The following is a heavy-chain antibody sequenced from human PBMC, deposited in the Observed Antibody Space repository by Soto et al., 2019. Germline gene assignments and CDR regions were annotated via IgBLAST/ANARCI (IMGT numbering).Heavy chain of an antibody. V-gene: IGHV4-31*03. D-gene: IGHD3-22*01. J-gene: IGHJ5*02. CDR2: IYYSGST. Sequence: QVPLQESGPGLVKPSQTLSLTCTVSGGSISSGGYYWSWIRQHPGKGLEWIGYIYYSGSTYYNPSLKSRVTISVDTSKNQFSLKLSSVTAADTAVYYCARVAYYYDSSGYYSGLDWFDPWGQGTLVTVSS. CDR1: GGSISSGGYY. CDR3: ARVAYYYDSSGYYSGLDWFDP.